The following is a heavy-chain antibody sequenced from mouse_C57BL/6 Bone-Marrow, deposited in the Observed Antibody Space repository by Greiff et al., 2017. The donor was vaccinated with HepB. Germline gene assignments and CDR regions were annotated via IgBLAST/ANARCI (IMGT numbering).Heavy chain of an antibody. CDR3: SEDAAVYYCAFYGSSLDWYFDV. CDR2: GQGLDWIG. D-gene: IGHD1-1*01. J-gene: IGHJ1*03. V-gene: IGHV1-87*01. CDR1: YTFSRRVH. Sequence: QVQLQQSGPELARPWASVKISCQAFYTFSRRVHFAIRDTNYWMQWVKQGPGQGLDWIGAIYHGNGDTSYNQKYKGKATLTADKSSSTAYMQLSRLTSEDAAVYYCAFYGSSLDWYFDVWGTGTTVTVSS.